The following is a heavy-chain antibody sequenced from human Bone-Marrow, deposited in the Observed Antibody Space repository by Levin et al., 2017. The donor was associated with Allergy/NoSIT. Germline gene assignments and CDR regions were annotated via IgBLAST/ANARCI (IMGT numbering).Heavy chain of an antibody. Sequence: ASVKVSCRTSGYTFVSYGITWVRQAPGQGLEWMGWISGYNGDTNYAQNLQGRVTMTADTSTSTAYMDLRSLRSDDTAVYWCARELTGSIAASAGTDFWGQGSLVTGSS. D-gene: IGHD6-6*01. CDR1: GYTFVSYG. CDR2: ISGYNGDT. CDR3: ARELTGSIAASAGTDF. V-gene: IGHV1-18*01. J-gene: IGHJ4*02.